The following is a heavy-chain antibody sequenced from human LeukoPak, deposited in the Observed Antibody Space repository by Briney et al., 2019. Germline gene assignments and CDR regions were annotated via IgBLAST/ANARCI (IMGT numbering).Heavy chain of an antibody. D-gene: IGHD6-13*01. V-gene: IGHV2-5*02. CDR2: IYWDDDK. Sequence: SGPTLVNPTQTLTLTCTFSGFSLSTSGVGVGWIRQPPGKALEWLALIYWDDDKHYSPSLKSRLTTTKDTSKNQVVLTMTNMDPVDTATYYCAHRPRGAAAGSFDYWGQGTLVTVSS. CDR3: AHRPRGAAAGSFDY. J-gene: IGHJ4*02. CDR1: GFSLSTSGVG.